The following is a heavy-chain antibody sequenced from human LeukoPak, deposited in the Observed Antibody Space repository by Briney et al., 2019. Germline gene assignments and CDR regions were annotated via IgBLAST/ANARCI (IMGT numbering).Heavy chain of an antibody. CDR1: GYTFTSYG. CDR3: ARDWLSYSYGSPDYYYYYMDV. J-gene: IGHJ6*03. CDR2: ISAYNGNT. Sequence: ASVKVSCKASGYTFTSYGISWVRQAPGQGLEWMGWISAYNGNTNYAQKLQGRVTMTTDTSTSTAYMELRSLRSDDTAVYYCARDWLSYSYGSPDYYYYYMDVWGKGTTVTVSS. V-gene: IGHV1-18*01. D-gene: IGHD5-18*01.